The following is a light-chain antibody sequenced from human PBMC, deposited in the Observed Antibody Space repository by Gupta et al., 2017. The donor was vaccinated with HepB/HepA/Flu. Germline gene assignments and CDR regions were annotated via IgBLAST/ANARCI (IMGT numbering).Light chain of an antibody. J-gene: IGKJ1*01. CDR2: GAS. CDR3: QLYNTSPTWT. Sequence: EIVLTQSPRTLSLSPGERATLSCRASQSVTSYLAWYQQKPGQAPRLLIYGASSRATGIPDRFSGSGSGTDFTLTISRLEPEDFAVYYCQLYNTSPTWTFGQGTKVEIK. V-gene: IGKV3-20*01. CDR1: QSVTSY.